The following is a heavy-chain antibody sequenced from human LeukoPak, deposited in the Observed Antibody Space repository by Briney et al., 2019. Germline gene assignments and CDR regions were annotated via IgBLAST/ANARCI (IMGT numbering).Heavy chain of an antibody. CDR3: APTAEAYTSWWRV. D-gene: IGHD3-16*01. CDR1: GYKFIDDY. CDR2: INPVSGFT. J-gene: IGHJ4*02. Sequence: ASVKVSCKASGYKFIDDYMHWVRQAPGQGLEFMGWINPVSGFTNYAQKFKGRVTMTRDTSISTAYLEVRSLTSDDTAVYYCAPTAEAYTSWWRVWGQGTLVTVSS. V-gene: IGHV1-2*02.